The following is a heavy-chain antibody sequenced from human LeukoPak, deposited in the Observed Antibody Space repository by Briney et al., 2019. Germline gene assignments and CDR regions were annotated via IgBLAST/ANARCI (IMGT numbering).Heavy chain of an antibody. CDR1: GGSISSSSYY. CDR2: IYHSGNT. J-gene: IGHJ3*02. CDR3: ARVYDSSGYYFSGAFDI. Sequence: KPSETLSLTCTVSGGSISSSSYYWGWIRQPPGKGLEWIGTIYHSGNTFYNPSLKSRVTISADTSKNQFSLKLSSVTAADTAVYYCARVYDSSGYYFSGAFDIWGQGTMVTVSS. D-gene: IGHD3-22*01. V-gene: IGHV4-39*07.